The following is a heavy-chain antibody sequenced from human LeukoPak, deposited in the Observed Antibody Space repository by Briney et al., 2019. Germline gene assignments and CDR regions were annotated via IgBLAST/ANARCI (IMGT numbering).Heavy chain of an antibody. CDR1: GGSISSGSYY. J-gene: IGHJ6*03. D-gene: IGHD3-3*01. V-gene: IGHV4-61*02. CDR2: IYTSGST. Sequence: PSETLSLTCTVSGGSISSGSYYWSWIRQPAGKGLEWIGRIYTSGSTNYNPSLKSRVTISVDTSKNQFSLKLSSVTAADTAVYYCARRGSITIFGVVTDYYYYMDVWGKGTTVTVSS. CDR3: ARRGSITIFGVVTDYYYYMDV.